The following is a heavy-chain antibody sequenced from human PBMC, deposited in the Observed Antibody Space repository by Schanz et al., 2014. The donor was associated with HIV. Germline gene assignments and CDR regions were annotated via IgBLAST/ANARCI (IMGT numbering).Heavy chain of an antibody. J-gene: IGHJ4*02. CDR1: GFTFDNYG. CDR2: ISESGGRT. Sequence: MQLVESGGGVVRPGRSLRLSCEASGFTFDNYGMHWVRQAPGKGLEWVSSISESGGRTYYADSVNGRFTISRDNSKNTLYLQMTTLRIDDTAVYYCAKPEYDSRGNSQSHFDYWGQGTLVTVSS. V-gene: IGHV3-23*04. D-gene: IGHD3-22*01. CDR3: AKPEYDSRGNSQSHFDY.